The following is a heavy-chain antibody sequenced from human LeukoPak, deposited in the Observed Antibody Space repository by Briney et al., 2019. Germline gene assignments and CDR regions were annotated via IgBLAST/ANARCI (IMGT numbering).Heavy chain of an antibody. CDR1: GFTFSSYD. Sequence: PGGSLRLSCAASGFTFSSYDMHWVRQATGKGLEWVSAIGTAGDTYYPGSVKGRFTISRENAKNSLYLQMNSLRAGDTAVYYCARSIRHYYGSRNDAFDIWGQGTMVTVSS. CDR3: ARSIRHYYGSRNDAFDI. J-gene: IGHJ3*02. D-gene: IGHD3-10*01. V-gene: IGHV3-13*01. CDR2: IGTAGDT.